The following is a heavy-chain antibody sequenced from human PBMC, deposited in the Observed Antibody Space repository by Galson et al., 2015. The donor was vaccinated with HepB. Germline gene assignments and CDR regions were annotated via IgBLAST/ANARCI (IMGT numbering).Heavy chain of an antibody. D-gene: IGHD2-2*01. CDR3: ARDGQSCSSTSCILNWFDP. J-gene: IGHJ5*02. V-gene: IGHV1-69*04. Sequence: SVKVSCKASGGSFTTYAFSWVRQAPGQGLEWLGRVIPVFNIRNYARTFQDRLTITADKSTATIYMELRSLRSEDTAVYYCARDGQSCSSTSCILNWFDPWGQGTPVTVFS. CDR2: VIPVFNIR. CDR1: GGSFTTYA.